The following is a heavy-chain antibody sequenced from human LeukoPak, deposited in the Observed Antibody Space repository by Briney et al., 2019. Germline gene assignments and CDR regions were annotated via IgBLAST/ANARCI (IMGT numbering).Heavy chain of an antibody. Sequence: PGGSLRLSCAASGFTFSSYAMHWVRQAPGKGLEYVSAISSNEGSTYYANSVKGRFTISRDNSKNTLYLQMGSLRAEDMAVYYCARDGGYSGYGDYWGQGTLVTVSS. J-gene: IGHJ4*02. D-gene: IGHD5-12*01. CDR1: GFTFSSYA. CDR2: ISSNEGST. V-gene: IGHV3-64*01. CDR3: ARDGGYSGYGDY.